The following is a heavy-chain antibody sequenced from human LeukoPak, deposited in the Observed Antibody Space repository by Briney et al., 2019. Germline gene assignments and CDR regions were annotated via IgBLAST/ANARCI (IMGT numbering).Heavy chain of an antibody. CDR1: GFTFSDYS. CDR2: IGLSSGAR. J-gene: IGHJ4*02. D-gene: IGHD5-18*01. CDR3: ARDHNYAFDY. V-gene: IGHV3-48*04. Sequence: PGGSLRLSCAASGFTFSDYSMNWVRQAPGKGLEWLSYIGLSSGARYYADSVKGQFSISSDNAKNSLSLQMNSLRADDTAVYYCARDHNYAFDYWGQGILVTVSS.